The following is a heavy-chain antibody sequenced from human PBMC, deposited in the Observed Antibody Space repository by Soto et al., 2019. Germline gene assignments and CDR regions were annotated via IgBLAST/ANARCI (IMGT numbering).Heavy chain of an antibody. Sequence: SETLSLTCTVSGGSISSGGYYWSWIRQHPGKGLEWTGYIYYSGSTYYNPSLKSRVTISVDTSKNQFSLKLSSVTAADTAVYYCASATYGSGSYWLDYWGQGTMVTVYS. J-gene: IGHJ4*02. V-gene: IGHV4-31*03. CDR3: ASATYGSGSYWLDY. CDR1: GGSISSGGYY. CDR2: IYYSGST. D-gene: IGHD3-10*01.